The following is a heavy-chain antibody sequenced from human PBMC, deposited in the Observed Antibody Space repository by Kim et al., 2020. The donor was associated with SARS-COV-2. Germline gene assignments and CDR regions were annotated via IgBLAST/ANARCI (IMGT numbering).Heavy chain of an antibody. CDR3: VRDRMGGAFDI. Sequence: YYAGVVKGRFTTSRDNAKNSLPRQMNSLKDEDTAVYHCVRDRMGGAFDIWGQGTLVTVSS. V-gene: IGHV3-48*02. D-gene: IGHD3-16*01. J-gene: IGHJ3*02.